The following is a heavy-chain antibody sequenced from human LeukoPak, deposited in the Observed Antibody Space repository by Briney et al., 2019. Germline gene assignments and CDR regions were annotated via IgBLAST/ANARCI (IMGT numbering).Heavy chain of an antibody. CDR1: GYTFTRYA. CDR3: ARHDNDDDFDY. D-gene: IGHD3-16*01. CDR2: INMYTANP. V-gene: IGHV7-4-1*02. J-gene: IGHJ4*02. Sequence: ASVKVSCKASGYTFTRYAINWLRQAPGQGLEWMGWINMYTANPAYAQGFTERFVFSLDTSVTTAYLQISNLKTEDTAVYYCARHDNDDDFDYWGQGTLVTVST.